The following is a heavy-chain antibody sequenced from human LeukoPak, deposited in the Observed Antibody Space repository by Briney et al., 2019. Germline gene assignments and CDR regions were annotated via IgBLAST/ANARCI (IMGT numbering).Heavy chain of an antibody. Sequence: GGSLRLSCAASGFTFSSYSMNWDRQAPGKGLEWVSSISSSSSYIYYADSVKGRFTISRDNAKNSLYLQMNSLRAEDTAVYYCALELVGEYFQHWGQGTLVTVSS. D-gene: IGHD1-26*01. J-gene: IGHJ1*01. CDR1: GFTFSSYS. CDR3: ALELVGEYFQH. V-gene: IGHV3-21*01. CDR2: ISSSSSYI.